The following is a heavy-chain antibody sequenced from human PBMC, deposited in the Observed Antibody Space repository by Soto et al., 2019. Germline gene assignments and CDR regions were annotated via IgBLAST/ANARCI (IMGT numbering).Heavy chain of an antibody. J-gene: IGHJ4*02. CDR2: VYYSGNS. D-gene: IGHD3-22*01. Sequence: SETLSLTCTISGDSLSSSHYYWAWIRQPPGKGLEWIGSVYYSGNSNYNPSLKSRVTISVATSKNQFSLTLSSVTAADTAVYDCSRYLGLSSGNDYRGQGTLVTVSS. V-gene: IGHV4-39*07. CDR1: GDSLSSSHYY. CDR3: SRYLGLSSGNDY.